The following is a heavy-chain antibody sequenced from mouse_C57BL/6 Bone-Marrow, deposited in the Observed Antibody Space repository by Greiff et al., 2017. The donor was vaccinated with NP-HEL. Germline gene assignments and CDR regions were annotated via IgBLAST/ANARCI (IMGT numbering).Heavy chain of an antibody. Sequence: VQLKESGPVLVKPGASVKMSCKASGYTFTDYYMNWVKQSHGKSLEWIGVINPYNGGTSYNQKFKGKATLTVDKSSSTAYMELNSLTSEDSAVYYCARKDGNDYWGQGTTLTVSS. CDR1: GYTFTDYY. CDR3: ARKDGNDY. V-gene: IGHV1-19*01. D-gene: IGHD1-1*01. CDR2: INPYNGGT. J-gene: IGHJ2*01.